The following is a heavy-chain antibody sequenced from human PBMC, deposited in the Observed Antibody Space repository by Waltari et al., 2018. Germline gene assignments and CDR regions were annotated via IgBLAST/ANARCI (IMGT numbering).Heavy chain of an antibody. Sequence: QVQLVQSGAEVKKSGASVKVSCKASGYTFTDFFIHWVRPAPGQGLEWMGRINPKRGDTSYAQRFQGRVTMTGDTSITTAYMELTGLRSDDTAIYYCARSGGGTTTFGVAEWGQGSLVTVSS. J-gene: IGHJ4*02. CDR3: ARSGGGTTTFGVAE. D-gene: IGHD3-3*01. V-gene: IGHV1-2*06. CDR2: INPKRGDT. CDR1: GYTFTDFF.